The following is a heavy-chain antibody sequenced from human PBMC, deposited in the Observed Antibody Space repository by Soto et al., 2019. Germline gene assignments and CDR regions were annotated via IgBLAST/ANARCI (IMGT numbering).Heavy chain of an antibody. D-gene: IGHD3-16*01. V-gene: IGHV4-30-2*01. CDR2: MYPSGST. CDR3: ARLRVGQFDN. CDR1: GGSISSGGNS. Sequence: PSETLSLTCTVSGGSISSGGNSWSWIRQPPGKGLEWIGYMYPSGSTYYNPSLKSRVTMSVDRSKNQFSLKLTSVTAADTAIYYCARLRVGQFDNWGQGTLVTVSS. J-gene: IGHJ5*02.